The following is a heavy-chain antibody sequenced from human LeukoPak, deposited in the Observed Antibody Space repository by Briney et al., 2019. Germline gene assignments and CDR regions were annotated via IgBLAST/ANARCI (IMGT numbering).Heavy chain of an antibody. V-gene: IGHV3-30*02. J-gene: IGHJ4*02. Sequence: PGGSLRLSCAASGFTFSSYDMHWVRQAPGKGLEWVACIRDDGSNKHYGDSVKGRFTISRDNAKNTLYLQMNSLRAEDTAVYYCARGVYYFDYWGQGTLVTVSS. CDR2: IRDDGSNK. D-gene: IGHD2-8*01. CDR3: ARGVYYFDY. CDR1: GFTFSSYD.